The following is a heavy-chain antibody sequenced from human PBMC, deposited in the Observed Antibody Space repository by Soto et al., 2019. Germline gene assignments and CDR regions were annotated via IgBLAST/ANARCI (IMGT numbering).Heavy chain of an antibody. V-gene: IGHV3-33*01. J-gene: IGHJ4*02. Sequence: QVQLVESGGGVVQPGRSLRLSCVASGFIFSSYGMHWVRQAPGEGLEWVAVIWYDGSYKYYADSVRGRFTISRDISKNTLYLEMDSLRAEDTAVYYCARDERTYSSSCDYWGQGTLVTVSS. D-gene: IGHD6-13*01. CDR2: IWYDGSYK. CDR1: GFIFSSYG. CDR3: ARDERTYSSSCDY.